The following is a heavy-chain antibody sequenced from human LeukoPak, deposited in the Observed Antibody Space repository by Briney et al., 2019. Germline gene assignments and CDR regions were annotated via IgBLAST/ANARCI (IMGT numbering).Heavy chain of an antibody. Sequence: PGGSLRLSCADSRFSFTTYAIYWDRQTPRRGLGWVSHTFGSRGCTYNAGTVKGGFTNSRDNSENTVYLQINSLTADDTAVYYCAKATVGYSIGRYPVWPADCWGEGTRVSVSS. V-gene: IGHV3-23*01. J-gene: IGHJ4*02. CDR2: TFGSRGCT. CDR3: AKATVGYSIGRYPVWPADC. D-gene: IGHD5-18*01. CDR1: RFSFTTYA.